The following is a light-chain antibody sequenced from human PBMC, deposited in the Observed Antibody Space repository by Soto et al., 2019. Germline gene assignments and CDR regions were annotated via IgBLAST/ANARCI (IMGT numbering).Light chain of an antibody. CDR1: QPISTS. Sequence: DIPPTPPPPHPPPSPPHRVIITCRAGQPISTSLHWFQQKPGKAPALLIYAVSNLQPGVPSRFSGRGTGTEFTLIINSLHPDDIAVYYCQQSYSTPLTFGGGTKVQIK. J-gene: IGKJ4*01. V-gene: IGKV1-39*01. CDR2: AVS. CDR3: QQSYSTPLT.